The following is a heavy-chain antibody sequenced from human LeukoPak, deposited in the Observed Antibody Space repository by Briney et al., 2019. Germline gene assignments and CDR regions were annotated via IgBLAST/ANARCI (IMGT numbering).Heavy chain of an antibody. CDR3: ARVGYCSGGSCSGFDY. Sequence: SETLSLTCAVSGYSISSSNWWGWIRRPPGKGLEWIGYIYYSGSTYYNPSLKSRVTMSVDTSKNQFSLKLSSVTAVDTAVYYCARVGYCSGGSCSGFDYWGQGTLVTVSS. J-gene: IGHJ4*02. CDR2: IYYSGST. V-gene: IGHV4-28*01. D-gene: IGHD2-15*01. CDR1: GYSISSSNW.